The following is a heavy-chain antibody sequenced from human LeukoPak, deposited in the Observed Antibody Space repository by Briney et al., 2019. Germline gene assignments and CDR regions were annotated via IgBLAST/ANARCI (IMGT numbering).Heavy chain of an antibody. J-gene: IGHJ5*02. CDR1: GYTFTSYY. CDR2: INPSGGST. D-gene: IGHD1-26*01. CDR3: ARALSPQVGAWTNWSDP. Sequence: GASVKVSCKASGYTFTSYYMHWVRQAPGQGLEWMGIINPSGGSTSYAQKFQGRVTMTRDTSTSTVYMELSSLRSEDTAVYYCARALSPQVGAWTNWSDPWGQGTLVTVSS. V-gene: IGHV1-46*01.